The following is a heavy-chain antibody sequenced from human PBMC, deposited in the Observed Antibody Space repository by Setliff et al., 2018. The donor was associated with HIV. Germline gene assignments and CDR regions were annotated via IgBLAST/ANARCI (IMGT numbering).Heavy chain of an antibody. CDR1: GGSFTTYY. V-gene: IGHV4-59*01. J-gene: IGHJ4*02. Sequence: SETLSLTCAVYGGSFTTYYWSWIRQPPGKGLEWIGSIYYSGGTNYNPSLKSRVTISVDTSKNQFSLKLSSVTAADTAVYYCARVGREQWLVQDFDYWGQGTLVTVSS. CDR2: IYYSGGT. CDR3: ARVGREQWLVQDFDY. D-gene: IGHD6-19*01.